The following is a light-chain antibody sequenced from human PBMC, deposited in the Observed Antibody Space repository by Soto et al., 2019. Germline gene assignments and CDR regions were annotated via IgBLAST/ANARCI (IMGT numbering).Light chain of an antibody. CDR2: GAS. V-gene: IGKV3-20*01. CDR1: QSVSSSN. CDR3: QQYGSSPFT. J-gene: IGKJ5*01. Sequence: EIVLTQSPGTLSLSPAERATLSCSASQSVSSSNLAWYRQKPGQSPRLLIYGASSRATGTPDRFSGSGSGTDFTLTISRVEPEDFAVYYCQQYGSSPFTFGQGTRLEIK.